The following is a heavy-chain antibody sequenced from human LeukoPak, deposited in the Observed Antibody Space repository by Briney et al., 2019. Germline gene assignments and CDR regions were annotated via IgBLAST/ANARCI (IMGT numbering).Heavy chain of an antibody. CDR2: FYPGDSDT. Sequence: GESPKISCKGSGYSFTNYWIGWVRQMPGKGLEWMGIFYPGDSDTEYSPSFQGQVTISADKSISTAYLQWSSLKASDTAMYYCARRLRWASGPYFDYWGQGTLVTVSS. CDR1: GYSFTNYW. J-gene: IGHJ4*02. CDR3: ARRLRWASGPYFDY. D-gene: IGHD4-23*01. V-gene: IGHV5-51*01.